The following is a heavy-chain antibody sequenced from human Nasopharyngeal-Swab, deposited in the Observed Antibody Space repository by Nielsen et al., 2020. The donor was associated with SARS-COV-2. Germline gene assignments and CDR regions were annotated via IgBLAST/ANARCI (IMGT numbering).Heavy chain of an antibody. Sequence: GGSLRLSCAASGFIFSSYGMHWVRQAPGKGLEWVAVISHDGSNKYYADSLKGRLTISKDNSKNTLYLQMNSLRAEDTAVYYCAKVPGSSWVDAFDIWGQGTKVTVSS. V-gene: IGHV3-30*18. D-gene: IGHD6-13*01. CDR3: AKVPGSSWVDAFDI. CDR1: GFIFSSYG. CDR2: ISHDGSNK. J-gene: IGHJ3*02.